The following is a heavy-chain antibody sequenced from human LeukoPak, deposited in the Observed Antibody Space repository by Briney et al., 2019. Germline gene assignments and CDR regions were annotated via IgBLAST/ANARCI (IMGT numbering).Heavy chain of an antibody. CDR2: INPNSGGT. Sequence: ASVRVSCKASGYTFTGYYMHWVRQAPGQGLEWMGWINPNSGGTNYAQKFQGRVTMTRDTSISTAYMELSRLRSDDTAVYYCARVLVYDPRGVPAFDIWGQGTMVTVSS. CDR3: ARVLVYDPRGVPAFDI. V-gene: IGHV1-2*02. CDR1: GYTFTGYY. J-gene: IGHJ3*02. D-gene: IGHD5/OR15-5a*01.